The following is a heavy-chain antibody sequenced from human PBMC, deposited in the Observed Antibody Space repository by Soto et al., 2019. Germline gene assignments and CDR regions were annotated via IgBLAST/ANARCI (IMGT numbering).Heavy chain of an antibody. Sequence: GGSLRLSCAASGFTFSSYAMSWVRQSPGKGLEWVSAISGSGGNTYYADSVKGRFTISRDNSKNTLYLQVNSLRAEDTAVYYCAKRGWVDIAAAGALFDYWGQGTLVTVSS. J-gene: IGHJ4*02. D-gene: IGHD6-13*01. V-gene: IGHV3-23*01. CDR2: ISGSGGNT. CDR1: GFTFSSYA. CDR3: AKRGWVDIAAAGALFDY.